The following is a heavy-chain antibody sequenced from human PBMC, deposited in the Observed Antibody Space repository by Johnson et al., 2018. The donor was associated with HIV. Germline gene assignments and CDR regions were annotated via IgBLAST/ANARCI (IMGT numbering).Heavy chain of an antibody. CDR2: IRFDGSST. V-gene: IGHV3-30*02. J-gene: IGHJ3*02. CDR3: TTVRGAFDI. CDR1: GFTFSDYY. D-gene: IGHD3-16*01. Sequence: QVQLVESGGGLVKPGGSLRLSCAASGFTFSDYYMSWIRQAPGNGLEWVAFIRFDGSSTYYANSVKGRFTISRDNSKNTLYLQINSLKTDDTAVYYCTTVRGAFDIWGQGTMVTVSS.